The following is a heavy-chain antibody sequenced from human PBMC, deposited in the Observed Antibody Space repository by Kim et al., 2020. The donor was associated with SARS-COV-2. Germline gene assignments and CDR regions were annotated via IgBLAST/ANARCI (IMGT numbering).Heavy chain of an antibody. CDR2: ITKNSATI. CDR3: VRDRWVGSFDI. CDR1: GFTFSAYD. J-gene: IGHJ3*02. Sequence: GGSLRLSCATSGFTFSAYDMNWVRLPPGKGLEWLSFITKNSATIYYADSVKGRFTISRDNAKNSLYLQMNSLRDEDTAVYYCVRDRWVGSFDILGQGTMV. D-gene: IGHD1-26*01. V-gene: IGHV3-48*02.